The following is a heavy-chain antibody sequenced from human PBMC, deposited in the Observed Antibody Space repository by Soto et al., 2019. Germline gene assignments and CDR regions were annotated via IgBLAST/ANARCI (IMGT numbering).Heavy chain of an antibody. CDR1: GGSFNGYY. Sequence: SETLSLTCGVHGGSFNGYYWTWIRQAPWKGLDWIGEINHSKITNYNPSLKNRVTISLDTSKRQISLDLRSVTAADTAVYYCARGPATCGYYPWLDPWGQGILVTVSS. D-gene: IGHD3-3*01. CDR2: INHSKIT. J-gene: IGHJ5*02. V-gene: IGHV4-34*01. CDR3: ARGPATCGYYPWLDP.